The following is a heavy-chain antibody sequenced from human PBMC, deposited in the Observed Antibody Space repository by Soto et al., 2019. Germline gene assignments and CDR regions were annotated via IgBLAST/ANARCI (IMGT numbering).Heavy chain of an antibody. CDR2: FDPEDGET. CDR1: VYTLTELS. D-gene: IGHD4-17*01. J-gene: IGHJ5*02. CDR3: ATDLGGDYGGNFGSGWFDP. V-gene: IGHV1-24*01. Sequence: ASVKVSCKVSVYTLTELSMHWVRQAPGKGLEWMGGFDPEDGETIYAQKFQGRVTMTEDTSTDTAYMELSSLRSEDTVVYYCATDLGGDYGGNFGSGWFDPWGQGTLVTVSS.